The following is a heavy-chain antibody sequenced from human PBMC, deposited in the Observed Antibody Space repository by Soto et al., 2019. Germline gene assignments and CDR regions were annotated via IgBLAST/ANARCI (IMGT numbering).Heavy chain of an antibody. V-gene: IGHV2-5*01. J-gene: IGHJ6*02. CDR3: AHSSLLGSSWGYYYYGMDV. CDR2: IYWNDDK. Sequence: SGPTLVNPTQTLTLTCTFSGFSLSTSGVGVGWIRQPPGKALEWLALIYWNDDKRYSPSLKSRLTITKDTSKNQVVLTMTNMDPVDTATYYCAHSSLLGSSWGYYYYGMDVWGQGTTVTVSS. D-gene: IGHD6-13*01. CDR1: GFSLSTSGVG.